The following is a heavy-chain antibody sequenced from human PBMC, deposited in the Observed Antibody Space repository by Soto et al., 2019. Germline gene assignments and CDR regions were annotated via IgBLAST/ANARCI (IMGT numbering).Heavy chain of an antibody. V-gene: IGHV3-23*01. CDR3: ATVHNTSRSFDY. CDR2: TGATGRTT. D-gene: IGHD1-20*01. Sequence: GGSLRLSCAASGLTFNIYAMTWVRQAPGKGLEWVSTTGATGRTTYYADSVKGRFTVSRDNSKNTLDLHMSSLRAEDTAVYYCATVHNTSRSFDYWGQGTLVTVSS. J-gene: IGHJ4*02. CDR1: GLTFNIYA.